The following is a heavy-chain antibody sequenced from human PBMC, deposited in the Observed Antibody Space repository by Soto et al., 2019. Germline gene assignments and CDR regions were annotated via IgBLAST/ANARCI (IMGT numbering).Heavy chain of an antibody. Sequence: GGSLRLSCAASGFTFSSYSMNWVRQAPGKGLEWVSYISSSSSTIYYADSVKGRFTISRDNAKNSLYLQMNSLRAEDTAVYYCARDFLRNYGGIEPTPIQHWGQGTLVTVSS. D-gene: IGHD4-17*01. J-gene: IGHJ1*01. CDR3: ARDFLRNYGGIEPTPIQH. CDR2: ISSSSSTI. CDR1: GFTFSSYS. V-gene: IGHV3-48*01.